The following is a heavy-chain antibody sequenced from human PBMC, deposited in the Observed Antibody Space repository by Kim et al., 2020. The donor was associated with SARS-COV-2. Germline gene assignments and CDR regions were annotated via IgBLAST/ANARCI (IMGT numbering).Heavy chain of an antibody. J-gene: IGHJ4*02. CDR3: AKGVWYSSGWNDFDY. Sequence: GGSLRLSCAASGFTFSNYAMSWVRQAPGKGLEWVSVISGGGVSTYYADSVKGRFTISRDNSKNTLYLQMNSLRAEDTAVYYCAKGVWYSSGWNDFDYWGQGTLVTVSS. CDR2: ISGGGVST. D-gene: IGHD6-19*01. V-gene: IGHV3-23*01. CDR1: GFTFSNYA.